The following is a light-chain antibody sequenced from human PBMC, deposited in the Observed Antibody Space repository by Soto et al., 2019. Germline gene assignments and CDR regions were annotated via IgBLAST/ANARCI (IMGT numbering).Light chain of an antibody. CDR2: GAY. J-gene: IGKJ2*01. CDR3: QQYGSSRT. Sequence: EIVLTQSPGTLSLSPGERATLACRASQSVSSSYLAWYHQKPGQAPSLLIYGAYSRATGIPDRFSGSGSGTDFTLTISRLEPEDFAVYYCQQYGSSRTFGQGTKLEIK. CDR1: QSVSSSY. V-gene: IGKV3-20*01.